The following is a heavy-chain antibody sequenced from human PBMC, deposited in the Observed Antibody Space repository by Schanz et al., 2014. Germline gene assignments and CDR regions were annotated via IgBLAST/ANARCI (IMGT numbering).Heavy chain of an antibody. Sequence: VQLVESGGGLVQPGGSVRLSCGASGFSFSTHCMAWVRQAPGKGLEWVANIGDDGADKYYLDSVRGRFTISRDNTKNFLHLEMNNLRAEDTAVYSCARESGGQNDLDSDPHKYTYMDVWGKGTTVTDSS. J-gene: IGHJ6*03. CDR1: GFSFSTHC. V-gene: IGHV3-7*01. CDR2: IGDDGADK. CDR3: ARESGGQNDLDSDPHKYTYMDV. D-gene: IGHD1-1*01.